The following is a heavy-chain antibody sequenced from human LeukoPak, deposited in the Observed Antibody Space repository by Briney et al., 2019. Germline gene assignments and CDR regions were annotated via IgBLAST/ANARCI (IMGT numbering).Heavy chain of an antibody. V-gene: IGHV4-59*01. CDR1: GGSISSYY. D-gene: IGHD1-26*01. CDR3: ARDSRSSGSYLEWFDP. Sequence: PSETLSLTCTVSGGSISSYYWSWIRQPPGKGLEWIGYIYYSGSTNYNPSLKSRVTISVDTSKNQFSLKLSSVTAADTAVYYCARDSRSSGSYLEWFDPWGQGTLVTVSS. CDR2: IYYSGST. J-gene: IGHJ5*02.